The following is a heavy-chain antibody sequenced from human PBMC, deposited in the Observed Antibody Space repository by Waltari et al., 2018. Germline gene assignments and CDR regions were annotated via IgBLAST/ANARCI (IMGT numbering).Heavy chain of an antibody. V-gene: IGHV3-30-3*01. D-gene: IGHD3-22*01. Sequence: QVQLVESGGGVVQPGRSLGLSCAAPGFTFSSYAMHWVRQAPGKGLEWVAVRTYDGSNKYYADAVKGRVTISRDNSKNTLYLQMNSLRAEDTAVYYCARDPGDYYDSSGSRMDVWGQGTTVTVSS. J-gene: IGHJ6*02. CDR1: GFTFSSYA. CDR2: RTYDGSNK. CDR3: ARDPGDYYDSSGSRMDV.